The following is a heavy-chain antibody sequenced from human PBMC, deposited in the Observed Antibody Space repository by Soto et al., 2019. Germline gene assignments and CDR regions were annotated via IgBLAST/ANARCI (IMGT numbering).Heavy chain of an antibody. CDR2: VYYSGNT. D-gene: IGHD2-21*01. Sequence: SGTLSLTCTVPGGSLSSYYWTWIPQPPRKGLEWIGYVYYSGNTNYNPSLKSRVTISVDTSKNQFSLKLSSVTAADTAVYYCAASCVGCGGFNYYGMDGWGQGTTVTVSS. CDR1: GGSLSSYY. V-gene: IGHV4-59*12. J-gene: IGHJ6*02. CDR3: AASCVGCGGFNYYGMDG.